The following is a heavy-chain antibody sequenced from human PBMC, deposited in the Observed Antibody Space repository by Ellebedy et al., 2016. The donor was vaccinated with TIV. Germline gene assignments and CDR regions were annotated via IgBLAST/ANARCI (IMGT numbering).Heavy chain of an antibody. CDR3: ATRREVAGTRNPYYYYGMDV. CDR2: FDPEDGET. V-gene: IGHV1-24*01. D-gene: IGHD6-19*01. CDR1: GYTLTDLS. J-gene: IGHJ6*02. Sequence: ASVKVSCKVSGYTLTDLSMHWVRQAPGKGLEWMGGFDPEDGETIYAQKFQGRVTMTEDTSTDTAYMELSSLRSEDTAVYYCATRREVAGTRNPYYYYGMDVWGQGTTVTVSS.